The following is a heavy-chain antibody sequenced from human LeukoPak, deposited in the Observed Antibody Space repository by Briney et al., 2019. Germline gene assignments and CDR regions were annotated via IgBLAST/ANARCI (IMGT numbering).Heavy chain of an antibody. CDR3: ARGGYSSSQDY. V-gene: IGHV4-39*07. Sequence: SETLSLTCTVSGGSISSSSYYWGWIRQPPGKGLEWIGSIYYSGSTYYNPSLKSRVTISVDTSKNQFSLKLSSVTAADTAVYYCARGGYSSSQDYWGQGTLVTVSS. CDR2: IYYSGST. J-gene: IGHJ4*02. D-gene: IGHD6-6*01. CDR1: GGSISSSSYY.